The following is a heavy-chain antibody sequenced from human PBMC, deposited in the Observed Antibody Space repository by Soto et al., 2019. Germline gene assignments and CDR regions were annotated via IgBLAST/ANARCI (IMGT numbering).Heavy chain of an antibody. Sequence: GGSLRLSCAASGFTFSSYWMSWVRQAPGKGLEWVANIKQDGSEKYYVDSVKGRFTISRDNAKNSLYLQMNSLRAEDTAVYYFARDRPASNYDYIWGSYRSKYYYYYMDVWGKGTTVTVSS. J-gene: IGHJ6*03. CDR1: GFTFSSYW. V-gene: IGHV3-7*01. D-gene: IGHD3-16*02. CDR2: IKQDGSEK. CDR3: ARDRPASNYDYIWGSYRSKYYYYYMDV.